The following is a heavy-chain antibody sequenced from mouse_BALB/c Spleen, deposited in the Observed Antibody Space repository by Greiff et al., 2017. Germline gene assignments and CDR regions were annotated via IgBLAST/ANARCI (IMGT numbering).Heavy chain of an antibody. CDR2: IDPENGDT. V-gene: IGHV14-4*02. CDR3: ARGGARATPFAY. Sequence: EVQLQQSGAELVRSGASVKLSCTASGFNFTDYYMHWVKQRPEQGLEWIGWIDPENGDTEYAPKFQGKATMTADTSSNTAYLQLSSLTSEDTAVYYCARGGARATPFAYWGQGTLVTVSA. J-gene: IGHJ3*01. CDR1: GFNFTDYY. D-gene: IGHD3-1*01.